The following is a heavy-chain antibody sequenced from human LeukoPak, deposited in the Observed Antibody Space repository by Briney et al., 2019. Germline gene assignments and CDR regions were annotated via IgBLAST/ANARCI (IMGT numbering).Heavy chain of an antibody. CDR3: ARDLDYRILTGHYDAFDI. J-gene: IGHJ3*02. D-gene: IGHD3-9*01. Sequence: GRSLRLSCAASGFTFSSYWMTWVRQAPGKGLEWVANIREDGSEKYYVDSVKGRFTISRDNAKNSLYLQVNSLRAEDTAVYYCARDLDYRILTGHYDAFDIWGQGTMVSVSS. V-gene: IGHV3-7*01. CDR1: GFTFSSYW. CDR2: IREDGSEK.